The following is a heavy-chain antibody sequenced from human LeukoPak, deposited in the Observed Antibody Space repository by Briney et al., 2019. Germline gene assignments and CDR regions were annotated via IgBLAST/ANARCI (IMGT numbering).Heavy chain of an antibody. V-gene: IGHV1-18*01. CDR3: ARYSSSSLFFYGMDV. J-gene: IGHJ6*02. Sequence: ASATVSCKASGYTFTHYGITWVRQAPGQGLAWMGWINTYNGDTKCAQKLQGRVTMTTDTSTSTAFMELRSLRSDDTAVYYCARYSSSSLFFYGMDVWGQGTTFTGSS. D-gene: IGHD6-6*01. CDR1: GYTFTHYG. CDR2: INTYNGDT.